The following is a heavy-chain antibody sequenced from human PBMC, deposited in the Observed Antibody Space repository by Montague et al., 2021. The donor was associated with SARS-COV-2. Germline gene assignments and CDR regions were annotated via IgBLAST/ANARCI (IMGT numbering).Heavy chain of an antibody. J-gene: IGHJ4*02. CDR2: FYYSGST. V-gene: IGHV4-39*02. Sequence: SETLSLTCTVSGGSISSNCYYWVWLRQPPGKELVWIGSFYYSGSTYYNLSLKIRVTISVDTSKNHFSLKLSSVTAADTAVYYCARPPPWIQLWFPGFDYWGQGTLVTVSS. D-gene: IGHD5-18*01. CDR1: GGSISSNCYY. CDR3: ARPPPWIQLWFPGFDY.